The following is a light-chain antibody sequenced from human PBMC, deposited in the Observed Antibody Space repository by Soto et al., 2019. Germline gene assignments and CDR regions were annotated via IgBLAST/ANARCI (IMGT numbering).Light chain of an antibody. Sequence: QLVLTQSSSASASLGSSVKLTCTLSSGHSSYIIAWHQQQPGKAPRYLMKLEGSGSYNKGSGVPDRFSGSSSGADRYLTISNLQFEDDADYYCETWDSNTRVFGTGTKVTVL. CDR1: SGHSSYI. J-gene: IGLJ1*01. CDR3: ETWDSNTRV. CDR2: LEGSGSY. V-gene: IGLV4-60*02.